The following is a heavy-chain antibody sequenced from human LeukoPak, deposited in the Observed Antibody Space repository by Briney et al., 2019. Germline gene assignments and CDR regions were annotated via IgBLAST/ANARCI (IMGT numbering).Heavy chain of an antibody. CDR2: ISTPATM. CDR3: ARVSKSICFDL. J-gene: IGHJ2*01. D-gene: IGHD2-21*01. Sequence: GGSLRLSCAASGFTFSDYYMSWIRQAPGKGLEWISYISTPATMFYAESVKGRFTISRDNALNSLSLEMTSLRAEDTAVYYCARVSKSICFDLWGRGTLVTVSS. CDR1: GFTFSDYY. V-gene: IGHV3-11*04.